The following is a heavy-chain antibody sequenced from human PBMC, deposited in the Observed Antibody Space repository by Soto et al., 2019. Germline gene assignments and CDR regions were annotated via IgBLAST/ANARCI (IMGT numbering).Heavy chain of an antibody. D-gene: IGHD3-22*01. V-gene: IGHV3-33*01. CDR3: ARAPGSSGYYFYY. CDR1: GFTFSSYG. J-gene: IGHJ4*02. Sequence: LRLSCAASGFTFSSYGMHWVRQAPGKGLEWVAVIWYDGSNKYYADSVKGRFTISRDNSKNTLYLQMNSLRAEDTAVYYCARAPGSSGYYFYYWGQGTLVTVSS. CDR2: IWYDGSNK.